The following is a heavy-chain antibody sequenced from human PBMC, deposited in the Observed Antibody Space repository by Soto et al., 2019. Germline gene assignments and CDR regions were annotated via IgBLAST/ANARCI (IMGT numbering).Heavy chain of an antibody. Sequence: QVQLVESGGGVVQPGRSLRLSCAASGFTFSSYGMHWVRHAPGKGLEWVAVIWYDGSNKYYADSVKGRFTISRDNSKNTLYLQMNSLRVEDTAVYYCARWGIAAGDYWGQGTLVTVSS. V-gene: IGHV3-33*01. CDR3: ARWGIAAGDY. J-gene: IGHJ4*02. CDR2: IWYDGSNK. D-gene: IGHD6-13*01. CDR1: GFTFSSYG.